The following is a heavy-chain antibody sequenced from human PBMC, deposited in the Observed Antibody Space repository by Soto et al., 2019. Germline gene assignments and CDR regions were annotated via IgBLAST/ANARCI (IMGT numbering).Heavy chain of an antibody. CDR3: VRQGFGRLHGLVVV. V-gene: IGHV4-59*08. D-gene: IGHD3-10*01. Sequence: SETLSLTCTVSDDSSSNYKWSWIRQPPGRRLEWIGYIDSNGGTSYNPSLQSRVTISIDTSTKQFFLKLSSVTAADTAVYYCVRQGFGRLHGLVVVWGHGTPVTVSS. CDR1: DDSSSNYK. J-gene: IGHJ6*02. CDR2: IDSNGGT.